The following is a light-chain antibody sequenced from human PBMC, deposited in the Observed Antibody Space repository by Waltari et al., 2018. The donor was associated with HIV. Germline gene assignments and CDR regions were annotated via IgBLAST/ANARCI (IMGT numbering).Light chain of an antibody. J-gene: IGKJ1*01. CDR3: QQRNSWPRT. CDR2: DAS. Sequence: EIVLTQSPATLSLSPGDRATLSCRASQSVNRYLVWYQQKPGQAPRLLIYDASSRATGIPARFSGSGSGTDFTLTISSLEPEDFAVYYCQQRNSWPRTFGQGTRVEGK. CDR1: QSVNRY. V-gene: IGKV3-11*01.